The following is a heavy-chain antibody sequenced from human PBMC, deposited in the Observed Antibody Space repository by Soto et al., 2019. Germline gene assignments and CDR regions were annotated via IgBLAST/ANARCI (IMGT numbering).Heavy chain of an antibody. CDR1: GFTVSSNY. D-gene: IGHD4-17*01. V-gene: IGHV3-53*04. CDR2: IYSGGST. CDR3: ARDSHDYGDYPDYYMDV. J-gene: IGHJ6*03. Sequence: GGSLRLSCAASGFTVSSNYMSWVRQAPGKGLEWVSVIYSGGSTYYADSMKGRFTISRHNSKNTLYLQMNSLRAEDTAVYYCARDSHDYGDYPDYYMDVWGKGTTVTVSS.